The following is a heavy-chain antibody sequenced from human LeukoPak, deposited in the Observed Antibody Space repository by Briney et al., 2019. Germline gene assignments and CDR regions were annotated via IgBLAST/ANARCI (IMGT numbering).Heavy chain of an antibody. V-gene: IGHV5-51*01. CDR2: ICPGDSDT. J-gene: IGHJ4*02. CDR1: GYGFSSYW. CDR3: ARHTTVGGSLRFDY. Sequence: GESLKISCKGSGYGFSSYWIGWVRQMPGKGLEYMGIICPGDSDTRYSQSFQGQVTISADKSITTAYLQWSSLKASDTAMYYCARHTTVGGSLRFDYWGQGTLVNVSS. D-gene: IGHD4-23*01.